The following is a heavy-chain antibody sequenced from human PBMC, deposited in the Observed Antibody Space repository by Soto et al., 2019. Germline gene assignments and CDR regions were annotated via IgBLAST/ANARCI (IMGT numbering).Heavy chain of an antibody. CDR1: GGSVSSGGYY. D-gene: IGHD2-21*01. V-gene: IGHV4-31*03. CDR3: AREGSGGIATRAFDI. J-gene: IGHJ3*02. Sequence: PSETLSVSGTVSGGSVSSGGYYWRWILQHPGKGLEWIGYIYYSGSTYYNPSLKSRVTISEDTSKNQFSLKLSSVTAADTAVYYCAREGSGGIATRAFDIWGQGTTVTVSS. CDR2: IYYSGST.